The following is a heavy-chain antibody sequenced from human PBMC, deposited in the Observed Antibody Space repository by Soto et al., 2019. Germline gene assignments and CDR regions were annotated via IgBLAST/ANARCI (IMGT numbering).Heavy chain of an antibody. Sequence: KGLEWIGYIYYSGSTNYNPSLKSRVTISVDTSKNQFSLKLSSVTAADTAVCFFFFQAEDGIRDVRSVSAFLLNRSSDL. CDR2: IYYSGST. J-gene: IGHJ2*01. V-gene: IGHV4-59*08. D-gene: IGHD3-10*02. CDR3: FFQAEDGIRDVRSVSAFLLNRSSDL.